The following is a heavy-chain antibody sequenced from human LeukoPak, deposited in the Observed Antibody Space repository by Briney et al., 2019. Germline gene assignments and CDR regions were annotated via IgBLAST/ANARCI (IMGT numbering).Heavy chain of an antibody. D-gene: IGHD3-22*01. CDR3: AREKTAYYYDSSGSSEGAFDI. V-gene: IGHV4-31*03. CDR2: IYYSEST. Sequence: SQTLSLTCTVSGGTISRGVSYWSWIRQQPGKGLEWIGYIYYSESTYYNPSLKSRVTMSVDTSKNQFSLKLSSVTAADTAVYFCAREKTAYYYDSSGSSEGAFDIWGQGTMVTVSS. CDR1: GGTISRGVSY. J-gene: IGHJ3*02.